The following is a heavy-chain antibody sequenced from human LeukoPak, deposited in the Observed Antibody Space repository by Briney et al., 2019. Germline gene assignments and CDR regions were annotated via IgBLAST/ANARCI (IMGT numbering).Heavy chain of an antibody. D-gene: IGHD2-21*01. CDR1: GGSISSGGYY. J-gene: IGHJ5*02. CDR3: ARVRAYCGGDCYGAGGWFDP. Sequence: PSETLSLTCTVSGGSISSGGYYWSWIRQPPGKGLEWIGYIYHSGSTYYNPSLKSRVTISVDRSKNQFSLKLSSVTAADTAVYYCARVRAYCGGDCYGAGGWFDPWGQGTLVTVSS. CDR2: IYHSGST. V-gene: IGHV4-30-2*01.